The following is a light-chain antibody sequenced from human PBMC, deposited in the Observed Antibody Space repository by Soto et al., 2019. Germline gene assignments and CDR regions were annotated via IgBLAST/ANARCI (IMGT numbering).Light chain of an antibody. CDR1: QTIRSNY. CDR2: GAS. CDR3: QQYGSSPWT. J-gene: IGKJ1*01. V-gene: IGKV3-20*01. Sequence: ETVLTQSPGTLSLSPGERATLSCRASQTIRSNYLAWYRQTPGQAPRLLIYGASNRATGIADRFSGSGSGKDFTLIISRLEPDDFALYYCQQYGSSPWTFGQGTKVEIK.